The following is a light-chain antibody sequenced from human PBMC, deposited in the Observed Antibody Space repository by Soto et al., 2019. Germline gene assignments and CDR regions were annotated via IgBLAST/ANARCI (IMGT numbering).Light chain of an antibody. Sequence: EIVLTQSPATLSLSPGERATLSCRASQSFSSYLAWYQQKPGQAPRLLIYDASNRATGIPARFSGSGSGSNLTLTLSSLDPEDFAVYYCQSGVTFGQGTRLEIK. V-gene: IGKV3-11*01. CDR2: DAS. CDR1: QSFSSY. CDR3: QSGVT. J-gene: IGKJ5*01.